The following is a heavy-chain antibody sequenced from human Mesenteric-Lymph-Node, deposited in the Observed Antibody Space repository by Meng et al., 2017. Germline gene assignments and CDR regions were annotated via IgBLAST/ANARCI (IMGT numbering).Heavy chain of an antibody. J-gene: IGHJ4*02. CDR1: GFSPTTSGVA. CDR2: IYWDDDK. V-gene: IGHV2-5*02. D-gene: IGHD2-2*01. Sequence: TLKHSGPTLVKPPQTLTLTCTFSGFSPTTSGVAVGWLRQPPGRALEWLAVIYWDDDKRYSPSLKNRLAIIKGTSKNQVVLTMTNMDPVDTATYYCAHTGGNCGTTSCLDYWGQGTLVTVSS. CDR3: AHTGGNCGTTSCLDY.